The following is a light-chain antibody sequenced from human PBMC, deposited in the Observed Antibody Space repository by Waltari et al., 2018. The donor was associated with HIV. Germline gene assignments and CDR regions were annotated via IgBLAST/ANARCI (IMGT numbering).Light chain of an antibody. V-gene: IGLV1-47*01. J-gene: IGLJ3*02. CDR1: SSNIGGNY. CDR2: RNN. CDR3: ASWDDSLSGWV. Sequence: QSVLTQPPSASGTPGQTVTISCSGSSSNIGGNYVYWYKRLPGTAPKLLIYRNNQRPSGVPDLFSGSKSGTSASLAISGLRSEDEADYYCASWDDSLSGWVFGGGTKVTVL.